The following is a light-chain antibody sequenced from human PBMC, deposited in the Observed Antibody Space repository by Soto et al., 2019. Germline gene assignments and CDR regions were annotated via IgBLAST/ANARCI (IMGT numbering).Light chain of an antibody. CDR1: RTVHSN. J-gene: IGKJ1*01. Sequence: EIVMTQSPATVSVSPGDRVTLSCRASRTVHSNVAWYQHKPGQAPRLLIYGASTRATGIPARFSGSGSGTEFTLTISSLQSEDFAVYYCQQYNNWPQTFGQGTKVDIK. CDR2: GAS. CDR3: QQYNNWPQT. V-gene: IGKV3-15*01.